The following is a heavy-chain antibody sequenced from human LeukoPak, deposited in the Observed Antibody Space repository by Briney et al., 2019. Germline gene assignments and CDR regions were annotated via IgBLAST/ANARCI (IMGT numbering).Heavy chain of an antibody. J-gene: IGHJ4*02. CDR1: GYTFTGSY. CDR2: INPNSGGT. D-gene: IGHD2-21*02. V-gene: IGHV1-2*02. CDR3: ARVAGGDWYYFDF. Sequence: ASVKVSCKASGYTFTGSYMHWVRQAPGQGLEWMGWINPNSGGTNYAQMFQGRVTMTRDTSISAAYMDLSRLGSDDTAVYYCARVAGGDWYYFDFWGQGTLVTVSS.